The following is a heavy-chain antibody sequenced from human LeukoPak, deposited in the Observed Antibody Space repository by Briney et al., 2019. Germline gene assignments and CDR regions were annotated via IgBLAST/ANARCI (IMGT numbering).Heavy chain of an antibody. Sequence: PGGSLRLSCAASGFTFSSYSMNWVRQAPGKGLEWVSSISSSSSYIYYADSVNGRFTISRDNSKNTLYLQMNSLRAEDTAVYYCAKDTTTTLNYFDYWGQGTLVTVSS. D-gene: IGHD1-26*01. CDR3: AKDTTTTLNYFDY. CDR2: ISSSSSYI. V-gene: IGHV3-21*04. CDR1: GFTFSSYS. J-gene: IGHJ4*02.